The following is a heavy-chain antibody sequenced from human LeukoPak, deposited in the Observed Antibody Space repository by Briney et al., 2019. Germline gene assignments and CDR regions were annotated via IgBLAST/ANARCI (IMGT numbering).Heavy chain of an antibody. Sequence: GRSLRLSCATSGFRFGDYAVSWVRQAPGKGLEWVGFIRSNTYGGTTEYAASVKGRFTISRDDSKSNAYLQMNSLQTEDTAVYYCTREQQLGVWGQGTTVTVSS. J-gene: IGHJ6*02. CDR3: TREQQLGV. CDR2: IRSNTYGGTT. CDR1: GFRFGDYA. V-gene: IGHV3-49*04. D-gene: IGHD6-6*01.